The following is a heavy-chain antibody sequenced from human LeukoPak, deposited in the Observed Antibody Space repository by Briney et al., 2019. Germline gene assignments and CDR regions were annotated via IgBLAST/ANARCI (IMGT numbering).Heavy chain of an antibody. CDR3: AREQSVLMVYAAPFDP. CDR1: GGSFSGYY. V-gene: IGHV4-34*01. J-gene: IGHJ5*02. D-gene: IGHD2-8*01. CDR2: INHSGST. Sequence: PSETLSLTCAVYGGSFSGYYWSWIRQPPGKGLEWIGEINHSGSTNYNPSLKSRVTIPVDTSTNQFSLKLSSVTAADTAVYYCAREQSVLMVYAAPFDPWGQGTLVTVSS.